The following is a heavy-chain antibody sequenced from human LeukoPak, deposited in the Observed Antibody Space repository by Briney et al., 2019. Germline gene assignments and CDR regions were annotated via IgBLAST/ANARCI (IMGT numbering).Heavy chain of an antibody. V-gene: IGHV3-49*03. CDR1: GFTFGDYA. D-gene: IGHD1-26*01. J-gene: IGHJ4*02. CDR2: IRSKAYGGTT. CDR3: TRVGRELVYYFDY. Sequence: GGSLRLSCTASGFTFGDYAMSWFRQAPGKGLEWVGFIRSKAYGGTTEYAASVKGRFTISRDDSKSIAYLQMTSLKTEDTAVYYCTRVGRELVYYFDYWGQGTLVTVSS.